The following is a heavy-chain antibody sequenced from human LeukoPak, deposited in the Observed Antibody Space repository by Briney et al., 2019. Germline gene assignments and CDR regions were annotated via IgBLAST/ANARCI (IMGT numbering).Heavy chain of an antibody. CDR2: ISSSGSTI. D-gene: IGHD6-6*01. V-gene: IGHV3-48*03. CDR3: ASTEYSSSS. J-gene: IGHJ5*02. CDR1: GFTFSSYE. Sequence: PGGSLRLSCAASGFTFSSYEMNWVRQAPGKGLVWVSYISSSGSTIYYADSVKGRFTISRDNAKNSLYLQMNSLRAEDTAVYYCASTEYSSSSWGQGTLVTVSS.